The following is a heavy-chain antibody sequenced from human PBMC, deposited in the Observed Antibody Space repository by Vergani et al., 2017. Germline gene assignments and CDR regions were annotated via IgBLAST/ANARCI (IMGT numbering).Heavy chain of an antibody. CDR3: ARGATGTTGPGGY. CDR1: GYTFTGYY. Sequence: QVQLVQSGAEVKKPGASVKVSCKASGYTFTGYYMHWVRQAPGEGLEWMGRINPNSGGTNYAQKFQGRVTMTRDTSISTAYMELSRLRSDDAAVYYCARGATGTTGPGGYWGQGTLVTVCS. CDR2: INPNSGGT. J-gene: IGHJ4*02. D-gene: IGHD1-7*01. V-gene: IGHV1-2*06.